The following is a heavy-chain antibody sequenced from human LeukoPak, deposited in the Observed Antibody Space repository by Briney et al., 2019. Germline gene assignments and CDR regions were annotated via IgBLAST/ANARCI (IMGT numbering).Heavy chain of an antibody. D-gene: IGHD5/OR15-5a*01. CDR2: IGIADDT. J-gene: IGHJ3*02. CDR3: VRGGIQVSGIDAFDI. Sequence: GGSLRLSCAASGFTFSSYGMHWVRQFPGRGLEWVSAIGIADDTHYSDSVKGRFTISRENAKNSLYLQMNSLRDGDTAVYYCVRGGIQVSGIDAFDIWGQGTMVTVSS. CDR1: GFTFSSYG. V-gene: IGHV3-13*01.